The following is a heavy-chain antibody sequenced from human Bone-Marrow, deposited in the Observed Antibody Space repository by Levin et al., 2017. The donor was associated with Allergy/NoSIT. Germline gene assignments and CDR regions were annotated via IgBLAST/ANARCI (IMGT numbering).Heavy chain of an antibody. V-gene: IGHV4-31*03. CDR3: ARGAPYIMGWYYGGSYIDF. J-gene: IGHJ4*02. Sequence: SETLSLTCTVSGGSISSGDYYWSWIRQHPGKGLEWIGYIYYSGSTSYNPSLKSRIAMSVDTSKNQFSLILTSVTAADTAVYYCARGAPYIMGWYYGGSYIDFWGQGTLVTVSS. D-gene: IGHD4-23*01. CDR2: IYYSGST. CDR1: GGSISSGDYY.